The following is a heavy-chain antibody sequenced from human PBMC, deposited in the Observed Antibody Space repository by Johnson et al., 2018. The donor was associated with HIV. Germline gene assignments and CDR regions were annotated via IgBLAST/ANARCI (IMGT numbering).Heavy chain of an antibody. Sequence: QVQLVESGGGVVQPGRSLRLSCAASGFTFSSYAMHWVRQAPGKGLEWVAVLSYDGSNKYYADSVKGRFTISRDNSKNTLYLQMNSLRAEDTAVYYCAKDLVDTAMDDAFDIWGQGTMVTVSS. CDR1: GFTFSSYA. D-gene: IGHD5-18*01. J-gene: IGHJ3*02. CDR2: LSYDGSNK. V-gene: IGHV3-30*04. CDR3: AKDLVDTAMDDAFDI.